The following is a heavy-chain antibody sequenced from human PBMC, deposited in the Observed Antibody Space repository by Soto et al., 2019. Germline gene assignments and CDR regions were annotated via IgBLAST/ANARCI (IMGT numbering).Heavy chain of an antibody. D-gene: IGHD5-12*01. CDR2: IIPIFGTV. Sequence: QVQLVQSGAEMKKPGSSVTVSCKASGGTFSSYTISWVRQAPGQGLEWMGGIIPIFGTVNYAQKFQGRVTITADESTSTAYMELSSLRSEDTAVYYCARGNHRWLQLWYFDLWGHGTLVTVSS. CDR3: ARGNHRWLQLWYFDL. J-gene: IGHJ2*01. CDR1: GGTFSSYT. V-gene: IGHV1-69*12.